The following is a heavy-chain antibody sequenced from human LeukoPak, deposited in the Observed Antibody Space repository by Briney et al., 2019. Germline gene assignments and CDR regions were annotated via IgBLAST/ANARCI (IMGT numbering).Heavy chain of an antibody. D-gene: IGHD1-1*01. J-gene: IGHJ6*03. V-gene: IGHV3-21*01. CDR1: GFTFSNHW. CDR2: ISSSSSYI. Sequence: PGGSLRLSCAASGFTFSNHWMNWVRQAPGKGLEWVSSISSSSSYIYYADSVKGRFTISRDNAKNSLYLQMNSLRAEDTAVYYCARDHKGWNYDYYYYMDVWGKGTTVTVSS. CDR3: ARDHKGWNYDYYYYMDV.